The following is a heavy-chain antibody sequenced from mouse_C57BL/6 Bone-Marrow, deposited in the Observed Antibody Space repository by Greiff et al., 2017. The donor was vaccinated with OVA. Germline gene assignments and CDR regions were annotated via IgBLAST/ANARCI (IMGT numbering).Heavy chain of an antibody. D-gene: IGHD1-1*01. CDR3: ARSPYYYGSPWYFDY. V-gene: IGHV1-55*01. CDR2: IYPGSGST. Sequence: VQLQQPGAELVKPGASVKMSCKASGYTFTSYWITWVKQRPGQGLEWIGDIYPGSGSTNYNEKFKSKATLTVDTSSSTAYMQLSSLTSEDSAVYYCARSPYYYGSPWYFDYWGQGTTLTVSS. J-gene: IGHJ2*01. CDR1: GYTFTSYW.